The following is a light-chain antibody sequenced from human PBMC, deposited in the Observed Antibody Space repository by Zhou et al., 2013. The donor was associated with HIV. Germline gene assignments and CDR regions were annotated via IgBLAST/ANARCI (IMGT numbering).Light chain of an antibody. Sequence: DIQMTQSPSTLSASVGDRVTITCRASQSISSWLAWYQQKPGKAPKLLIYKASSLESGVPSRFSGSGSGTEFTLTISSLQPEDFATYYCLRHNSFPWTFGQGTKVEIK. V-gene: IGKV1-5*03. CDR3: LRHNSFPWT. CDR1: QSISSW. CDR2: KAS. J-gene: IGKJ1*01.